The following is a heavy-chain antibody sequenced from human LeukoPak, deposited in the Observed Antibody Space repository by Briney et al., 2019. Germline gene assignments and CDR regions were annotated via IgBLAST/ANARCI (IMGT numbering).Heavy chain of an antibody. J-gene: IGHJ3*02. CDR2: IYYSGST. CDR3: ARDGGGSDAFDI. Sequence: KASETLSLTCTVSGGSISSGGYYWSWIRQHPGKGLEWIGYIYYSGSTYYNPSLKSRVTISVDTSKNQFSLKLSSVTAADTAVYYCARDGGGSDAFDIWGQGTMVTVSS. D-gene: IGHD2-15*01. V-gene: IGHV4-31*03. CDR1: GGSISSGGYY.